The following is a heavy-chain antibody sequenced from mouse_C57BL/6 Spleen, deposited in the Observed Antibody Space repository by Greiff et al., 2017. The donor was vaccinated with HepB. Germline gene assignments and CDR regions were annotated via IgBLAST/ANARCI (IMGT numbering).Heavy chain of an antibody. V-gene: IGHV3-6*01. CDR1: GYSITSGYY. CDR2: ISYDGSN. Sequence: DVQLQESGPGLVKPSQSLSLTCSVTGYSITSGYYWNWIRQFPGNKLEWMGYISYDGSNNYNPSLKNRISITRDTSKNQFFLKLNSVTTEDTATYYCARVGDYYGSSYDWYFDVWGTGTTVTVSS. CDR3: ARVGDYYGSSYDWYFDV. D-gene: IGHD1-1*01. J-gene: IGHJ1*03.